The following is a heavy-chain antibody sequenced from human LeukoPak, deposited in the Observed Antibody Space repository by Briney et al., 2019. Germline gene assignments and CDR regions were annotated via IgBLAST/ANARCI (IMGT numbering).Heavy chain of an antibody. V-gene: IGHV3-23*01. D-gene: IGHD2-15*01. CDR2: ISGSGGSM. Sequence: PGGSLRLSCAASGFTFSSYAMSWVRQVPGKGLKWVSAISGSGGSMYYAESVKGRFTISRDNSKNTLYLQMNSLRAEDTAVYYCAKDSDGWQFDYWGQGTLVTVSS. J-gene: IGHJ4*02. CDR1: GFTFSSYA. CDR3: AKDSDGWQFDY.